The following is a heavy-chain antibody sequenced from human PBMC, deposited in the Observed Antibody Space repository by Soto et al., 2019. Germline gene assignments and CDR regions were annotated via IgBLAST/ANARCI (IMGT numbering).Heavy chain of an antibody. CDR2: INPRTGST. Sequence: QVQLVQSGADVKKPGTSVKVSCKAAGYSFTNYCMYWVRQAPGQGLEGMGMINPRTGSTRYAQKFQDRVTLTSDTSTTTVYMELITLISDDTAVYYCARYGGLLTASWHYDLWGPGTLVTVSS. CDR3: ARYGGLLTASWHYDL. V-gene: IGHV1-46*01. CDR1: GYSFTNYC. D-gene: IGHD2-15*01. J-gene: IGHJ2*01.